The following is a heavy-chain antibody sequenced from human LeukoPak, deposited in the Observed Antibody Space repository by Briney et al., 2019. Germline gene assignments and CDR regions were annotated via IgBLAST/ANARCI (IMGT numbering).Heavy chain of an antibody. Sequence: EASAKVSCKASGYTFTSYDINWVRQATGQGLEWMGWMNPNSGNTGYAQKFQGRVTMTRNTSISTAYMELSSLRSEDTAVYYCARALINWNYYDSSGYYSYYFDYWGQGTLVTVSS. V-gene: IGHV1-8*01. CDR2: MNPNSGNT. CDR1: GYTFTSYD. CDR3: ARALINWNYYDSSGYYSYYFDY. D-gene: IGHD3-22*01. J-gene: IGHJ4*02.